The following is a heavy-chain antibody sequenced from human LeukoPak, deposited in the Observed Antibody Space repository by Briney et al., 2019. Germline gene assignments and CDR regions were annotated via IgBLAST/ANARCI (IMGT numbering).Heavy chain of an antibody. Sequence: PGGSLRLSCAASGFTLSSNSMNWVRQAPGKGREWVSSISSSSSYINYADSVKGRFNITRDNAKNSMYLKMNSLRAGDTAVYYCAREERAGFGELLRRRDAFDIWGQGTMVTVSS. CDR1: GFTLSSNS. J-gene: IGHJ3*02. CDR2: ISSSSSYI. D-gene: IGHD3-10*01. V-gene: IGHV3-21*01. CDR3: AREERAGFGELLRRRDAFDI.